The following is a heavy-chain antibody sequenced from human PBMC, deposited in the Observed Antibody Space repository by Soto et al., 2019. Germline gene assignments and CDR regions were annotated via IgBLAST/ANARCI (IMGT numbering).Heavy chain of an antibody. CDR3: ARWDTVVTLGFDY. CDR1: GGSISSGGYY. CDR2: IYYSGST. D-gene: IGHD2-21*02. J-gene: IGHJ4*02. V-gene: IGHV4-31*03. Sequence: QVQLQESGPGLVKPSQTLSLTCTVSGGSISSGGYYWSWIRQHPGKGLEWIVYIYYSGSTYYNPSLKSRSTISVDTSKNQFSLKLSSVTAADTAVYYCARWDTVVTLGFDYWGQGTLVTVSS.